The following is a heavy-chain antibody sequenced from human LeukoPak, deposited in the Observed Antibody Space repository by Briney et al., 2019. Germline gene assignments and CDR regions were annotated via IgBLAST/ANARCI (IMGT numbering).Heavy chain of an antibody. D-gene: IGHD6-6*01. J-gene: IGHJ4*02. V-gene: IGHV1-69*04. CDR1: GGTFSSYA. Sequence: ASVKVSCKASGGTFSSYAISWVRQAPGQGLEWMGRIIPIFGIANYAQKFQGRGTITAGKSTSTAYMELSSLRSEDTAVYYCARYDLAARPSLGFDYWGQGTLVTVSS. CDR2: IIPIFGIA. CDR3: ARYDLAARPSLGFDY.